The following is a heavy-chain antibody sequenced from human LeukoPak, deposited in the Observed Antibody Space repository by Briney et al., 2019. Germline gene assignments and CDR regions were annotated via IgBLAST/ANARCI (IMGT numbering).Heavy chain of an antibody. Sequence: SETLSLTCTVSGGSIISSNYWSWIRQPPGKGLEWIGYVFYTGSTNYNPSLKSRVTISLDTPKNQFSLKLTSVTAADTAVYFCARRMTTGTTSHYFDYWGQGTLVTVSS. CDR2: VFYTGST. CDR3: ARRMTTGTTSHYFDY. V-gene: IGHV4-59*01. J-gene: IGHJ4*02. D-gene: IGHD2-2*01. CDR1: GGSIISSNY.